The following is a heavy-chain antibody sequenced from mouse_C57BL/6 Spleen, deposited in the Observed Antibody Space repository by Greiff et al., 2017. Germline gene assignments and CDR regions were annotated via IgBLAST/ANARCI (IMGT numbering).Heavy chain of an antibody. J-gene: IGHJ1*03. CDR3: ARTYGSSYDWYFDV. Sequence: QVQLQQPGTELVKPGASVKLSCKASGYTFTSYWMHWVKQRPGQGLEWIGNINPSNGGTNYNEKFKSKATLTVDKSSSTAYMQRSSLTSEDSAVYYCARTYGSSYDWYFDVWGTGTTVTVSS. CDR1: GYTFTSYW. D-gene: IGHD1-1*01. V-gene: IGHV1-53*01. CDR2: INPSNGGT.